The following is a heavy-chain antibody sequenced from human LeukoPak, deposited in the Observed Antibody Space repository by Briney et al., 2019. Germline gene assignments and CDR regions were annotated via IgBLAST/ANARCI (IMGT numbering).Heavy chain of an antibody. V-gene: IGHV1-2*02. J-gene: IGHJ4*02. CDR1: GYTFTGYY. CDR3: ARSTYSGYDTYYYFDY. Sequence: ASVKVSCKASGYTFTGYYMHWVRQAPRQGLEWMGWINPNSGGTNYAQKFQGRVTMTRDTSISTAYMELSRLRSDDTAVYYCARSTYSGYDTYYYFDYWGQGTLVTVSS. CDR2: INPNSGGT. D-gene: IGHD5-12*01.